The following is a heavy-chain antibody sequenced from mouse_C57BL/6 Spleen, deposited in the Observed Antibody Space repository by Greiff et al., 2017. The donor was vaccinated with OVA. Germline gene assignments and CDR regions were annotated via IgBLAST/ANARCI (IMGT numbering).Heavy chain of an antibody. V-gene: IGHV5-9*01. J-gene: IGHJ2*01. D-gene: IGHD4-1*01. Sequence: EVQVVESGGGLVKPGGSLKLSCAASGFTFSSYTMSWVRQTPEKRLEWVATISGGGGNTYYPDSVKGRFTISRDTAKNTLYLQMSSLRSEDTALYYCARGANSPFDYWGQGTTLTVSS. CDR1: GFTFSSYT. CDR2: ISGGGGNT. CDR3: ARGANSPFDY.